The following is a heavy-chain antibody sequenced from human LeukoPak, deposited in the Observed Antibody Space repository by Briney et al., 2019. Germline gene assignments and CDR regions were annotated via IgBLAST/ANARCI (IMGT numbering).Heavy chain of an antibody. CDR2: INHSGST. CDR1: GGSFSGYY. D-gene: IGHD6-19*01. J-gene: IGHJ6*03. CDR3: ARGRRQWLVSRFYYMDV. Sequence: PSETLSLTCAVYGGSFSGYYWSWIRQPPGKGLEWIGEINHSGSTNYNPSLKSRVTISVDTSKNQFSLKLSSVTAADTAVYYCARGRRQWLVSRFYYMDVWGKGTTVTVSS. V-gene: IGHV4-34*01.